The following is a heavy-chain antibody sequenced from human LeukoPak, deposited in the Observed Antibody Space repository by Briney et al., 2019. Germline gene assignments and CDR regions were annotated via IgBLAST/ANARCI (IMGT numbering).Heavy chain of an antibody. V-gene: IGHV4-61*02. Sequence: SQTLSLTCTVSGGSISSDSYYWNWIRQPAGKGLEWIGRIYSSGSTNYNPSLKSRVTISVDTSKNQFSLKLSSVTAADTAVYYCAREGGSGWYGEYYMDVWGKGTTVTVSS. J-gene: IGHJ6*03. CDR1: GGSISSDSYY. CDR3: AREGGSGWYGEYYMDV. D-gene: IGHD6-19*01. CDR2: IYSSGST.